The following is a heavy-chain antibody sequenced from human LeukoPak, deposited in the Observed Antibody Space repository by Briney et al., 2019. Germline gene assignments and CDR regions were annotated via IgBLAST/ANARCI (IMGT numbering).Heavy chain of an antibody. V-gene: IGHV1-8*01. J-gene: IGHJ6*02. CDR2: MIPNSGNT. D-gene: IGHD4-23*01. CDR3: ARTSTVVTLYYYYYYGMDV. CDR1: GYTFTSYD. Sequence: ASVKVSCKASGYTFTSYDINWVRQATGQGLEWMGWMIPNSGNTGYAQKFQGRVTMTRNTSISTAYMELSSLRSEDTAVYYCARTSTVVTLYYYYYYGMDVWGQGTTVTVSS.